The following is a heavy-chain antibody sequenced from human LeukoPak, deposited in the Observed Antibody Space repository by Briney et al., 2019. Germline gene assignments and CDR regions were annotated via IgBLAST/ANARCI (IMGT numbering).Heavy chain of an antibody. CDR1: GGSISSSSYY. J-gene: IGHJ3*02. Sequence: SETLSLTCTVSGGSISSSSYYWGWIRQPPGKGLEWIGSIYYSGSTYYNPSLKSRVTISVDTSKNQFSLKLSSVTAADTAVYYCARATLYDILTGYHDAFDIWGQGTMVTVSS. D-gene: IGHD3-9*01. CDR3: ARATLYDILTGYHDAFDI. V-gene: IGHV4-39*07. CDR2: IYYSGST.